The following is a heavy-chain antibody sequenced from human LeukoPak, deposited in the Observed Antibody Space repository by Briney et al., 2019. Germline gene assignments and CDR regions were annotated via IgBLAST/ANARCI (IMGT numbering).Heavy chain of an antibody. J-gene: IGHJ2*01. V-gene: IGHV4-61*02. CDR3: ARVYYSNSYDYWYFNL. CDR2: IYTSGST. Sequence: PSETLSLTCTVSGGFISSGSYYWSWIRQPAGKGLEWIGRIYTSGSTNYNPSLKSRVTISVDTSKNQFSLKLSSVTAADTAVYYCARVYYSNSYDYWYFNLWGRGTLVTVSS. CDR1: GGFISSGSYY. D-gene: IGHD6-13*01.